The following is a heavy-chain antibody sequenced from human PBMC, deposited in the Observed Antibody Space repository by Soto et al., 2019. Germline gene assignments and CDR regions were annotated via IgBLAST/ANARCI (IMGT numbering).Heavy chain of an antibody. J-gene: IGHJ4*02. CDR3: ARHAVENIVATPLDY. CDR2: IYYSGST. D-gene: IGHD5-12*01. Sequence: SETLALTCTVSGGSISSSSYYLGWIRQPPGKGLEWIGSIYYSGSTYYNPSLKSRVTISVDTSKNQFSLKLSSVTAADTAVYYCARHAVENIVATPLDYRGQGTLVTVSS. V-gene: IGHV4-39*01. CDR1: GGSISSSSYY.